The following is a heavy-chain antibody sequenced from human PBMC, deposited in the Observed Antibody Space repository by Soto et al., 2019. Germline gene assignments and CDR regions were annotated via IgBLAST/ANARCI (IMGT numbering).Heavy chain of an antibody. V-gene: IGHV3-48*02. CDR3: ARRQVVPAAMPNYYYYGMDV. D-gene: IGHD2-2*01. Sequence: PVGSLRLSCAASGFTFSSYSMNWVRQAPGKGLEWVSYISSSSSTIYYADSVKGRFTISRDNAKNSLYLQMNSLRDEDTAVYYYARRQVVPAAMPNYYYYGMDVWGQGTTVTVSS. J-gene: IGHJ6*02. CDR2: ISSSSSTI. CDR1: GFTFSSYS.